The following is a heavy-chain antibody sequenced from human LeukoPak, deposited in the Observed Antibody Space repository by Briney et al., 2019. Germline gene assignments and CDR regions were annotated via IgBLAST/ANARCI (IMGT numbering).Heavy chain of an antibody. D-gene: IGHD1-26*01. V-gene: IGHV1-18*01. CDR2: ISAYNGNT. Sequence: GASVKVSCKASGYTFTSYGISWVRQAPGQGLEWMGWISAYNGNTNYAQKLQGRVTMTTDTSTSTAYMELRSLRSDDTAVYYCARDGVGASDSNYYYYYMDVWGKGTTVTVSS. CDR3: ARDGVGASDSNYYYYYMDV. CDR1: GYTFTSYG. J-gene: IGHJ6*03.